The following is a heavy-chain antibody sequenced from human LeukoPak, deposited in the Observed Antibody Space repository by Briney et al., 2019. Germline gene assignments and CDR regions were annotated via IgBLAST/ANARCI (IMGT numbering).Heavy chain of an antibody. Sequence: ASVKVSCRASGYTFTSYDINWVRQATGQGLEWMGWMGPNNGNTGYAQKFQGRVTMTRNTSISTAYMELSSLRSEDTAVYYCARGRKTGTRVAVDIWSQGTMVTVSS. V-gene: IGHV1-8*01. CDR3: ARGRKTGTRVAVDI. CDR2: MGPNNGNT. J-gene: IGHJ3*02. CDR1: GYTFTSYD.